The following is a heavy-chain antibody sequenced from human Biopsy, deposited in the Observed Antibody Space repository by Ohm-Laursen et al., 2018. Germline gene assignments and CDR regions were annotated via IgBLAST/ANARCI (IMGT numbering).Heavy chain of an antibody. D-gene: IGHD1-26*01. CDR1: GGSISNYF. CDR3: ALGGGSYVNFDY. Sequence: GTLSLTCSVSGGSISNYFWTWIRQPPGKGLEWIGYFRFEDRTSYNSSLKSRVTISADTSKNQFSLRLSSVTAADTAVYYCALGGGSYVNFDYWGQGTLVTVSS. J-gene: IGHJ4*02. V-gene: IGHV4-59*01. CDR2: FRFEDRT.